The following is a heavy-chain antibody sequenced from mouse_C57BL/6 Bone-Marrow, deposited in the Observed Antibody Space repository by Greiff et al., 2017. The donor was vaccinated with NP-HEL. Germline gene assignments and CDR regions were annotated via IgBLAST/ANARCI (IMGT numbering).Heavy chain of an antibody. V-gene: IGHV1-69*01. Sequence: QVQLQQSGAELVMPGASVKLSCKASGYTFTSYWMHWVKQRPGQGLEWIGEIDPSDSYTNYNQKFKGKSTLTVDKSSSTAYMQLSSLTSEDSAVYYCARMDPPYYFDYWGQGTTLTVSS. J-gene: IGHJ2*01. CDR3: ARMDPPYYFDY. CDR1: GYTFTSYW. CDR2: IDPSDSYT. D-gene: IGHD2-3*01.